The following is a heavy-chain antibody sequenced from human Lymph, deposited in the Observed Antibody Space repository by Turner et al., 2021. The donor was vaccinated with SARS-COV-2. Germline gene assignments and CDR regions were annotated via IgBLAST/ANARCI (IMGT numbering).Heavy chain of an antibody. CDR1: GGSISSYY. CDR2: IYYSGST. J-gene: IGHJ6*02. V-gene: IGHV4-59*08. D-gene: IGHD1-26*01. CDR3: ARQNWRATMMGGMDV. Sequence: QVQLQESGPGLVKPSETLSLTCTVSGGSISSYYWSWLRQPPGKGLEWIGYIYYSGSTNYNPSLKSRVTISVDTSKNQFSLRLSSVTAADTAVYYCARQNWRATMMGGMDVWGQGTTVTVSS.